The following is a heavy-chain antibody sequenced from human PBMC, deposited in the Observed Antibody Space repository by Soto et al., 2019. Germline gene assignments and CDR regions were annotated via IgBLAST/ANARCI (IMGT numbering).Heavy chain of an antibody. V-gene: IGHV1-69*13. CDR3: ARSYSGSYYAYYYGMDV. CDR2: IIPIFGTA. D-gene: IGHD1-26*01. Sequence: GASVKVSCKASGGTFSSYAISWVRQAPGQGLEWMGGIIPIFGTANYAQKFQGRVTSTADESTSTAYMELRSLRSEDTAVYYCARSYSGSYYAYYYGMDVWGQVTTVTVSS. CDR1: GGTFSSYA. J-gene: IGHJ6*02.